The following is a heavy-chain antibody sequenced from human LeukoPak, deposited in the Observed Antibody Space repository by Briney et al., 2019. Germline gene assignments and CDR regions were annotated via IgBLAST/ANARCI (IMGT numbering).Heavy chain of an antibody. D-gene: IGHD3/OR15-3a*01. CDR2: XXXXXXXK. Sequence: PGRSLRLSCAASGFTFSSYAMHWVRQAPGKGXXXXXXXXXXXXXKYYADSVKGRFTISRDNSKNTLYLQMDSLRAEDTAVYYCARGRGGRTGYYQAPWCWFDPWGQGTLVTVSS. CDR1: GFTFSSYA. J-gene: IGHJ5*02. CDR3: ARGRGGRTGYYQAPWCWFDP. V-gene: IGHV3-30*01.